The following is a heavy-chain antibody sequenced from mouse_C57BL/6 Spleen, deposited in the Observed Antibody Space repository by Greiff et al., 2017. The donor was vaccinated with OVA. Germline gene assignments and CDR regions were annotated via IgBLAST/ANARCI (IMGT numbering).Heavy chain of an antibody. Sequence: EVKVEESGGGLVKPGGSLKLSCAASGFTFSSYTMSWVRPTPEQRLEWVATISGGGGNPYSPDSVKGRFTISRDNAKNTLYRQMSRLRSEDTAWYYCASSNRAPMDDWGQGTAGTGSA. V-gene: IGHV5-9*01. CDR3: ASSNRAPMDD. CDR2: ISGGGGNP. CDR1: GFTFSSYT. J-gene: IGHJ4*01.